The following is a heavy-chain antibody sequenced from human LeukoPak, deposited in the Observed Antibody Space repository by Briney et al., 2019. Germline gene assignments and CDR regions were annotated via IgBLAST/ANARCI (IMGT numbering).Heavy chain of an antibody. D-gene: IGHD6-13*01. CDR1: GDIVSSNSAA. CDR3: ARAGYSSSWPYYYYYGMDV. CDR2: TYYRSKWYN. V-gene: IGHV6-1*01. J-gene: IGHJ6*02. Sequence: SQTLSLTCAISGDIVSSNSAAWNWIRQSPSRGLEWLGRTYYRSKWYNDYAVSVKSRITINPDTSKNQFSLQLNSVTPEDTAVYYCARAGYSSSWPYYYYYGMDVWGQGTTVTVSS.